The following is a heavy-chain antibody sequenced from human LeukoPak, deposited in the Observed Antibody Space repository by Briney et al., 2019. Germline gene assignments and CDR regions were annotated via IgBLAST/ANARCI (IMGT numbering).Heavy chain of an antibody. D-gene: IGHD3-22*01. J-gene: IGHJ3*02. Sequence: SVKVSCKASGYTFTGYGISWVRQAPGQGLEWMGRIIPILGIANYAQKFQGRVTITADKSTSTAYMELSSLRSEDTAVYYCARDYYDSSADIWGQGTMVTVSS. CDR3: ARDYYDSSADI. CDR1: GYTFTGYG. V-gene: IGHV1-69*04. CDR2: IIPILGIA.